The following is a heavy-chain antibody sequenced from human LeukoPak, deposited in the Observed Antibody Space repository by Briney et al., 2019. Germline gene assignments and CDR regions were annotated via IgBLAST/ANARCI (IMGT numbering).Heavy chain of an antibody. V-gene: IGHV3-48*01. CDR2: ISSSSSTI. J-gene: IGHJ3*02. Sequence: GGSLRLSCAASGFTFSSYSMNWVRQAPGKGLEWGSYISSSSSTIYYADSVKGRFTISRDNARTSLYLQINSLRAEDTAVYSCARANTPYYDFWSGYRHDAFDIWGQGTMVTVSS. CDR1: GFTFSSYS. CDR3: ARANTPYYDFWSGYRHDAFDI. D-gene: IGHD3-3*01.